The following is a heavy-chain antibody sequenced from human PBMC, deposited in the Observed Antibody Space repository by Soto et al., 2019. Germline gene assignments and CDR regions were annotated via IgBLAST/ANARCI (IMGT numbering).Heavy chain of an antibody. CDR2: TYYRSKWYN. V-gene: IGHV6-1*01. J-gene: IGHJ6*02. CDR1: GDSVSSNSAT. D-gene: IGHD6-6*01. CDR3: ASRVSSSRASDV. Sequence: PSQTLSLTCAISGDSVSSNSATWHWIRHSPSRGLEWLGRTYYRSKWYNEYAISVRSRITVTPDTSKNHFSLQLDPVTPEDTAVNYCASRVSSSRASDVWGERTKVSVSS.